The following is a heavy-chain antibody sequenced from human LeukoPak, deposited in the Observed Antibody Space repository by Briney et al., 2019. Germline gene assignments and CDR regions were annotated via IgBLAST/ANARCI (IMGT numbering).Heavy chain of an antibody. J-gene: IGHJ2*01. CDR1: GFTFSDYY. CDR2: ISSSGSTI. D-gene: IGHD6-13*01. Sequence: PGGSLRLSCAASGFTFSDYYMSWIRQAPGKGLEWVSYISSSGSTIYYADSVKGRFTISRDNAKNSLYLQMNSLRAEDTAVYYCAKAAAGDSHWYFDLWGRGTLVTVSS. CDR3: AKAAAGDSHWYFDL. V-gene: IGHV3-11*01.